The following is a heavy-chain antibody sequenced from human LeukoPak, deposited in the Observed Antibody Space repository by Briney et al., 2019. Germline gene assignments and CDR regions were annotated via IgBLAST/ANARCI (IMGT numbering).Heavy chain of an antibody. Sequence: GASVKVSCKASGYTFTSYDINWVRQATGQGLEWMGWMNPNSGNTGYAQKFQGRVTITRNTSISTAYMELSSLRSEDTAVYYCARGGGKEWLDGYGYWFDPWGRGTLVTVSS. CDR3: ARGGGKEWLDGYGYWFDP. J-gene: IGHJ5*02. V-gene: IGHV1-8*03. CDR1: GYTFTSYD. CDR2: MNPNSGNT. D-gene: IGHD5-12*01.